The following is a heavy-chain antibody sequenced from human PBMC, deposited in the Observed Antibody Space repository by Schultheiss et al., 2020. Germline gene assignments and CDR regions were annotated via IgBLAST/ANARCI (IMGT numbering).Heavy chain of an antibody. CDR3: ARLIVTPRPYPGGSYYFYY. V-gene: IGHV4-34*12. D-gene: IGHD3-22*01. CDR1: VESFSAYY. CDR2: IFHDGNT. J-gene: IGHJ4*02. Sequence: SETLSLTCTVSVESFSAYYWSWIRQPPGKGLEWIAEIFHDGNTNYNPSLESRVTISIDTSKNQFSLKLRSVTAADTAVYYCARLIVTPRPYPGGSYYFYYWGQGILVTGSS.